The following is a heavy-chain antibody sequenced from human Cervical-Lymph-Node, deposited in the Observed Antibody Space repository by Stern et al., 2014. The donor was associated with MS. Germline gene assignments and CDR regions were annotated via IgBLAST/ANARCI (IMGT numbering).Heavy chain of an antibody. Sequence: QLVESGGGVVQPGRSLSLSCVASGFTFSTYAMHWVRQAPGKGLEWVAFVSYDGTQRNSTDSVKARFTISRDNSKNTLYLHMNSLRDEDTAVYFCARGGRGVGLEYWGQGALVTVSS. D-gene: IGHD3-10*01. V-gene: IGHV3-30-3*01. CDR3: ARGGRGVGLEY. CDR2: VSYDGTQR. J-gene: IGHJ4*02. CDR1: GFTFSTYA.